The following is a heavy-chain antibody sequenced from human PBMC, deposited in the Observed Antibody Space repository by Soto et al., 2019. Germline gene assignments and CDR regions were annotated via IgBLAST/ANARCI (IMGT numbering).Heavy chain of an antibody. V-gene: IGHV1-69*04. CDR3: ARDFNRYCSSTSCRSSWYFDL. Sequence: GASMKVSCKASGGTFSSYTISWVRQAPGQGLEWKGRIIPILGIANYAQKFQGRVTITADKSTITAYMELSSLRSEDTAVYYCARDFNRYCSSTSCRSSWYFDLWGRGTLVTVSS. J-gene: IGHJ2*01. D-gene: IGHD2-2*01. CDR1: GGTFSSYT. CDR2: IIPILGIA.